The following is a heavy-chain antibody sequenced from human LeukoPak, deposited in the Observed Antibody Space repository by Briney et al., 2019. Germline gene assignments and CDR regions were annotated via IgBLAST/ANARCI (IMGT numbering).Heavy chain of an antibody. CDR2: INHSGST. V-gene: IGHV4-34*01. J-gene: IGHJ4*02. CDR3: ARHPTKYSGSYYFDY. CDR1: GGSFSGYY. D-gene: IGHD1-26*01. Sequence: SETLSLTCAVYGGSFSGYYWSWIRQPPGKGLEWIGEINHSGSTNYNPSLKSRATISVDTSKNQFSLKLSSVTAADTAVYYCARHPTKYSGSYYFDYWGQGTLVTVSS.